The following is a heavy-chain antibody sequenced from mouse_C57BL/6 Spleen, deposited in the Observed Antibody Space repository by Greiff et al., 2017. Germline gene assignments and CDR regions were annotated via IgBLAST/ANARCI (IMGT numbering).Heavy chain of an antibody. CDR3: ARENYGSSYPFAY. Sequence: QVQLQQPGAELVKPGASVKLSCKASGYTFTSYWMQWVKQRPGQGLEWIGEIDPSDSYTNSNQKFKGKATLTVDTSSNTAYMQLSSLTSEDSAVYYCARENYGSSYPFAYWGQGTLVTVSA. D-gene: IGHD1-1*01. J-gene: IGHJ3*01. V-gene: IGHV1-50*01. CDR1: GYTFTSYW. CDR2: IDPSDSYT.